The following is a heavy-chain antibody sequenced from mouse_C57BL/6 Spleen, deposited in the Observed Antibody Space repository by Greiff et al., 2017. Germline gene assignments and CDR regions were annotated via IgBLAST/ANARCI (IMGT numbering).Heavy chain of an antibody. V-gene: IGHV1-15*01. CDR2: IDPETGGT. J-gene: IGHJ2*01. CDR3: TRDKGNYYGNYFDY. Sequence: QVQLQQSGAELVRPGASVTLSCKASGYTFIDYEMHWVKQTPVHGLEWIGAIDPETGGTAYNPKFKGKAILTAAKSSRTAYMELRSLTSEDSAVYYCTRDKGNYYGNYFDYWGQGTTLTVSS. D-gene: IGHD2-1*01. CDR1: GYTFIDYE.